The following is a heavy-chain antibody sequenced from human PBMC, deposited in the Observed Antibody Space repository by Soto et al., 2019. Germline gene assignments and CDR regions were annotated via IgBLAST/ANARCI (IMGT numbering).Heavy chain of an antibody. CDR2: LSSSSNYI. J-gene: IGHJ4*02. Sequence: EVQLVESGGGLVKPGGSLRLSCVASGFTFSSYSMLWVRQAPGEGLEWGSSLSSSSNYIHYAATVKGRFTVSRDNAKNKLYLRMSSMRAEDTAVYYCARGTKKTILQRPGGGYWGQGTLVIVSS. CDR3: ARGTKKTILQRPGGGY. CDR1: GFTFSSYS. V-gene: IGHV3-21*01. D-gene: IGHD2-15*01.